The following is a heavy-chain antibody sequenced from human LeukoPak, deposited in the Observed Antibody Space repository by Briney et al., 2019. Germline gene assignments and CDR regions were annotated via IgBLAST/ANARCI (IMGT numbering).Heavy chain of an antibody. CDR3: STVQLERSRSFYYCMDV. Sequence: GLSLRLFCTTSGFSYEDFAMIWLRQSTGKALEGVSYIRSRAYGGTTDYAASVIGRCSISRDDSTSVAYHQVNSLKTEDTAVYFCSTVQLERSRSFYYCMDVWGKGTTVTVSS. J-gene: IGHJ6*03. CDR2: IRSRAYGGTT. CDR1: GFSYEDFA. D-gene: IGHD1-1*01. V-gene: IGHV3-49*03.